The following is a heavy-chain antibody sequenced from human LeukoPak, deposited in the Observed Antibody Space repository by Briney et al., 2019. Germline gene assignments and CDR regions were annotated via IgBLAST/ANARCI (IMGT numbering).Heavy chain of an antibody. CDR3: ARVIAAAGTDWFDP. V-gene: IGHV4-38-2*02. CDR2: IYHSGST. Sequence: MPSATLSLTCPVSGYSISSGYYWGWLRQPPGTGLEWPGSIYHSGSTYYNPSLKSRVTISVDTSKNQFSLKLSSVTAADTAVYYCARVIAAAGTDWFDPWGQGTLVTVSS. D-gene: IGHD6-13*01. CDR1: GYSISSGYY. J-gene: IGHJ5*02.